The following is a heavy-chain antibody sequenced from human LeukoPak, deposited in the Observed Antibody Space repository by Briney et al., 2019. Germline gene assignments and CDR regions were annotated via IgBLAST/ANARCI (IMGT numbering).Heavy chain of an antibody. CDR1: GFTFSSYW. Sequence: PGGSLRLSCAASGFTFSSYWMSWVRQAPGKGLEWVANIKQDGSEKYYVDSVKGRFTISRDNAKNSLYLQMNSLRAEDTAVYYCARPGVVSGYSYKYYFDYWGQGTLVTVSS. CDR3: ARPGVVSGYSYKYYFDY. D-gene: IGHD5-18*01. J-gene: IGHJ4*02. V-gene: IGHV3-7*01. CDR2: IKQDGSEK.